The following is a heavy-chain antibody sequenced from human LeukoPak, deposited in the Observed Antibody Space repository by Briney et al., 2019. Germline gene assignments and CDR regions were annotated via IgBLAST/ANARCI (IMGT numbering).Heavy chain of an antibody. CDR1: GGSISSSSYY. Sequence: SETLSLTCTVSGGSISSSSYYWGWIRQPPGKGLEWIGSIYYSGSTYYNPSLKSRVTISVDTSKNQFSLKLSSVTAADTAVYYCARAVFDGSGSYYRFWGQGTLVTVSS. CDR3: ARAVFDGSGSYYRF. CDR2: IYYSGST. D-gene: IGHD3-10*01. V-gene: IGHV4-39*07. J-gene: IGHJ4*02.